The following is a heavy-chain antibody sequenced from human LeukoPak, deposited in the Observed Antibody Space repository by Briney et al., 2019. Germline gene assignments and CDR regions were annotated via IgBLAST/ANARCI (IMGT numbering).Heavy chain of an antibody. D-gene: IGHD2-8*01. CDR3: AKEYDGY. V-gene: IGHV3-30*18. Sequence: GGSLRLSCAASGFTFISYGIHWVRQAPGKGLEWVAVISKDGSDKKYADSVKGRFIISRDNSKNTLYLQMNSLRAEDTAVYYCAKEYDGYWGQGTLVTISS. CDR2: ISKDGSDK. CDR1: GFTFISYG. J-gene: IGHJ4*02.